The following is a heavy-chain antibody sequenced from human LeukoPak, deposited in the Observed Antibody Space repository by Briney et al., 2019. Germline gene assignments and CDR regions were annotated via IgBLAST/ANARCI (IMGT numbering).Heavy chain of an antibody. CDR1: GGSFGGYY. CDR3: ARGPVLQVDS. D-gene: IGHD4-11*01. J-gene: IGHJ4*02. V-gene: IGHV4-34*01. Sequence: SETLSLTCTVYGGSFGGYYWSWIRQPPGKGLELIGEINHGGTTNYNPSLKSRVTISVDTSKNQFSLKMSSVTAADTAVYFCARGPVLQVDSWGQGTLVTVSS. CDR2: INHGGTT.